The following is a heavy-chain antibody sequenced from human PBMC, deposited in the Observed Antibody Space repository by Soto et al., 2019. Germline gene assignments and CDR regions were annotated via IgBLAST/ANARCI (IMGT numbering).Heavy chain of an antibody. CDR1: GFTFSSDS. CDR2: ISSSSYYI. Sequence: GGSLRLSCAASGFTFSSDSMNWVRQAPGKGLEWVSSISSSSYYIYYADSVKGRFTISRDNAKNSLYLQMNSLRAEDTAVYYCARDLRYYDFWSGPTWGQGTLVTVSS. V-gene: IGHV3-21*01. CDR3: ARDLRYYDFWSGPT. D-gene: IGHD3-3*01. J-gene: IGHJ5*02.